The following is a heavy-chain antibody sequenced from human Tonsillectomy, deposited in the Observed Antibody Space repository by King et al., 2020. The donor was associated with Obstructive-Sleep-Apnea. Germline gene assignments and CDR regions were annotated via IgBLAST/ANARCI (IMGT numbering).Heavy chain of an antibody. CDR3: VRYCSSTSCYRDYDMDV. CDR1: GFTFSSYA. J-gene: IGHJ6*02. Sequence: VQLVESGGGLVQPGGSLRLSCSASGFTFSSYAMHWVRQAPGKGLEYVSAISSNGGSTYYADSVKGRFTISRDNSKNTLYLQMSSLRAEDTAVYYCVRYCSSTSCYRDYDMDVWGHGTTVTVSS. D-gene: IGHD2-2*01. CDR2: ISSNGGST. V-gene: IGHV3-64D*06.